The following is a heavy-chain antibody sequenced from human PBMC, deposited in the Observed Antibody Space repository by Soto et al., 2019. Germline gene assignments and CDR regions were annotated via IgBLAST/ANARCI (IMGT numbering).Heavy chain of an antibody. Sequence: QGQLQESGPGLVKPSQTLSLTCTVSGVSISSGGYYWSWIRQQPGKGLEGIGNIYYSGRTYYNQSLRGRVTISVDTSKNQFSLKLSSVTAADTAVYYCARVVIHWGRGTLVTVSS. CDR3: ARVVIH. J-gene: IGHJ4*02. D-gene: IGHD2-21*01. V-gene: IGHV4-31*03. CDR2: IYYSGRT. CDR1: GVSISSGGYY.